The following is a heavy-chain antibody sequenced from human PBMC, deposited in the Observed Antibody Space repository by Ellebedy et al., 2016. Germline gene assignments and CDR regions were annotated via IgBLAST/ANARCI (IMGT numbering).Heavy chain of an antibody. J-gene: IGHJ4*02. CDR3: VRQMCD. CDR1: GFTVSDHY. Sequence: GGSLRLSCAVSGFTVSDHYMDWVRQAPGKGLEWVGRSRHKAKNYTTEYAASVNGRFTIPRDDSKNSLYLQMNSLKTEDTAVYYCVRQMCDWGQGTLVTVSS. V-gene: IGHV3-72*01. CDR2: SRHKAKNYTT.